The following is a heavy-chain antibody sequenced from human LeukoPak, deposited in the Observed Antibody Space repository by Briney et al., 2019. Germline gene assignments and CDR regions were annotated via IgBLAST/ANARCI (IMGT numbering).Heavy chain of an antibody. CDR3: ASRDGADGGY. V-gene: IGHV4-39*01. D-gene: IGHD4-23*01. Sequence: PSETLSLTCTVSGGSISSSSYYWGWIRQPPGKGLEWIGSIYYSGNTYYNPSLKSRVTISVDTSKNQFSLKLSSVTAADTAVYYCASRDGADGGYWGQGTLVTVSS. CDR2: IYYSGNT. CDR1: GGSISSSSYY. J-gene: IGHJ4*02.